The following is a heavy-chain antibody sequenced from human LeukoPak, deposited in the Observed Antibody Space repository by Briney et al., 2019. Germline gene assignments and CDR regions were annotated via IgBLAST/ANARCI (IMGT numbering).Heavy chain of an antibody. CDR1: GGSISSSSYY. V-gene: IGHV4-39*01. D-gene: IGHD4-17*01. CDR3: ARHIYYGDYGYYYYMDV. J-gene: IGHJ6*03. CDR2: IYYSGST. Sequence: SETLSLTCTVSGGSISSSSYYWGWIRQPPGKGLEWIGSIYYSGSTYYNPSLKSRVTISVDTSKNQFSLKLSPVTAADTAVYYCARHIYYGDYGYYYYMDVWGKGTTVTISS.